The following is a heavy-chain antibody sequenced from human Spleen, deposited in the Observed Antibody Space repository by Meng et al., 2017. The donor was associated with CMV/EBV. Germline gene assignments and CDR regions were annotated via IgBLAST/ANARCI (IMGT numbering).Heavy chain of an antibody. CDR2: ISGSGGST. D-gene: IGHD6-13*01. Sequence: RLGCGGGLVPPGGSLRLSCAASGFTFSSYAMSWVRQAPGKGLEWVSAISGSGGSTYYADSVKGRFTISRDNSKNTLYLQMNSLRAEDTAVYYCAKVSSGTADYWGQGTLVTVSS. J-gene: IGHJ4*02. V-gene: IGHV3-23*01. CDR3: AKVSSGTADY. CDR1: GFTFSSYA.